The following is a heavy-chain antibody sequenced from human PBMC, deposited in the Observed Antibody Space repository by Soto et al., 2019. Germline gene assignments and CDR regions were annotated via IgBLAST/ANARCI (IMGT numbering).Heavy chain of an antibody. D-gene: IGHD3-22*01. J-gene: IGHJ5*02. V-gene: IGHV4-30-4*01. Sequence: SETLSLTCTVSGGSISSGDYYWSWIRQPPGKGLEWIGYIYYSGSTYYNPSLKSRVTISVDTSKNQFSLKLSSVTAADTAVYYCARASDDYYDSSGYPGFWFDPWGQGTLVTVSS. CDR1: GGSISSGDYY. CDR3: ARASDDYYDSSGYPGFWFDP. CDR2: IYYSGST.